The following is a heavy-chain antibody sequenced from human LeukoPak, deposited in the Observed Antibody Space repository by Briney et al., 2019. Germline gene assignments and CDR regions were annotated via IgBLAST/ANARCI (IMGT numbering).Heavy chain of an antibody. CDR1: GFTFSSYS. D-gene: IGHD4-17*01. CDR2: ISSSSSTI. Sequence: PGGSLRLSCAASGFTFSSYSMNWVRQAPGKGLEWVSYISSSSSTIYYADSVKGRFIISRDHFKNTLYLQMDSLRAEDSAVYYCANRVGLRYYYFDYWGQGTLVTVSS. CDR3: ANRVGLRYYYFDY. J-gene: IGHJ4*02. V-gene: IGHV3-48*01.